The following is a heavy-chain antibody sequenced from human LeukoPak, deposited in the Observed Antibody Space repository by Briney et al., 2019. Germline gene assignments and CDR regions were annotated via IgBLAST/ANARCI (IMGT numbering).Heavy chain of an antibody. J-gene: IGHJ4*02. CDR3: AKDRYSSGWYFMADY. V-gene: IGHV3-11*01. CDR2: ITFSGSTV. Sequence: GGSLRLSCAASGFTLGDYCMSWIRQAPGKGLEWVSYITFSGSTVYYADSVKGRFTISRDNSKNTLYLQMNSLRAEDTAVYYCAKDRYSSGWYFMADYWGQGTLVTVSS. CDR1: GFTLGDYC. D-gene: IGHD6-19*01.